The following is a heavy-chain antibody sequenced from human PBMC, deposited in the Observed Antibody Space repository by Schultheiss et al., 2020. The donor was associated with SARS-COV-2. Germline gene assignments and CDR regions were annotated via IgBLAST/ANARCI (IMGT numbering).Heavy chain of an antibody. V-gene: IGHV4-59*03. CDR3: ATDTGIVGAADAFDI. CDR1: GGSISSYY. J-gene: IGHJ3*02. Sequence: GSLRLSCTVSGGSISSYYWGWIRQPPGKGLEWIGSIYHSGSTNYNPSLKSRVTISVDTSKNQFSLKLSSVTAADTAVYYCATDTGIVGAADAFDIWGQGTMVTVSS. CDR2: IYHSGST. D-gene: IGHD1-26*01.